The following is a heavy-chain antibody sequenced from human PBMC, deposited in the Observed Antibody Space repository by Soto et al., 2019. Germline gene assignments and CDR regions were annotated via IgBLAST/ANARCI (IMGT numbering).Heavy chain of an antibody. CDR2: INSSGGTT. Sequence: GGSLRLSCAASGFPSSNYAMSWVRQAPGKGLEWVSTINSSGGTTYYTDSVKGRFTISRDNSKNTLYLQMNSLRAEDTAVYYCARDVIAPPNYFDPWGQGTLVTVSS. D-gene: IGHD4-4*01. J-gene: IGHJ5*02. V-gene: IGHV3-23*01. CDR1: GFPSSNYA. CDR3: ARDVIAPPNYFDP.